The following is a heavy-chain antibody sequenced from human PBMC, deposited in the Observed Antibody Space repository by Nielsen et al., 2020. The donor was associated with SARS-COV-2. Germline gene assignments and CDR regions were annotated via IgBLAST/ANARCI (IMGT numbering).Heavy chain of an antibody. V-gene: IGHV3-30*03. Sequence: WIRQPPGKGLEWVAVISYDGSNKYYADSVKGRFTISRDNSKNTLYLQMNSLRAEDTAVYYCAREVGWFGELLETPPYYYYGMDVWGQGTTVTVSS. D-gene: IGHD3-10*01. CDR3: AREVGWFGELLETPPYYYYGMDV. CDR2: ISYDGSNK. J-gene: IGHJ6*02.